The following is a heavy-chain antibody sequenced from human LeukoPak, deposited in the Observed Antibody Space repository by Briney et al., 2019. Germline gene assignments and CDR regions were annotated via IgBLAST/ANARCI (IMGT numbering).Heavy chain of an antibody. CDR2: IWYDGSNK. V-gene: IGHV3-33*06. J-gene: IGHJ3*02. CDR1: GFTFSSYG. Sequence: GGSLRLSCAASGFTFSSYGMHWVRQAPGKGLEWVAVIWYDGSNKYYADSVKGRFTISRDNSKNTLYLQMNSLRAEDTAVYYCAKEHWAYGDYLGAFDIWSQGTMVTVSS. CDR3: AKEHWAYGDYLGAFDI. D-gene: IGHD4-17*01.